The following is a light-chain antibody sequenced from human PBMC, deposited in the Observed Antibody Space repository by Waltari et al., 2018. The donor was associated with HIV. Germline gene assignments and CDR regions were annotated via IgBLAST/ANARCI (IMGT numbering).Light chain of an antibody. Sequence: NFMLTQPHSVSESPGKTVTISCTRSSGSIASNYVQWYQQRPGSAPTTVIYGDNQIPSGVPDRFSGSIDSSSNSASLTISGLKTDDEADYYCQSYDSSNVVFGGGTKLTVL. CDR2: GDN. V-gene: IGLV6-57*04. CDR1: SGSIASNY. J-gene: IGLJ2*01. CDR3: QSYDSSNVV.